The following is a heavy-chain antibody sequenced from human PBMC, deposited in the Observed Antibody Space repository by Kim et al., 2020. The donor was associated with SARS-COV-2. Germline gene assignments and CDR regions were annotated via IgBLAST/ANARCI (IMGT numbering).Heavy chain of an antibody. Sequence: GGSLRLSCAASGFTVSSNYMSWVRQAPGKGLEWVSVIYSGGSTYYADSVKGRFTISRDNSKNTLYLQMNSLRAEDTAVYYCARDGDYGDFRFDYWGQGTLVTVSS. CDR1: GFTVSSNY. CDR2: IYSGGST. D-gene: IGHD4-17*01. J-gene: IGHJ4*02. CDR3: ARDGDYGDFRFDY. V-gene: IGHV3-66*02.